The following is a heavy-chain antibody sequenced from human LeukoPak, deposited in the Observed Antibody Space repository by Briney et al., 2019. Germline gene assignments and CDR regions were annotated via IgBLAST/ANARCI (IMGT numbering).Heavy chain of an antibody. D-gene: IGHD3-10*01. CDR2: IIPNTGDT. CDR3: ARSRNYYRVYFDN. CDR1: GYTFSSFY. J-gene: IGHJ4*02. V-gene: IGHV1-46*01. Sequence: GASVKVSCKASGYTFSSFYLHWVRQAPGQGLEWMGIIIPNTGDTTYAPKFQDRLIMTRDRSTSTVYMELHSLRSEDTAVYYCARSRNYYRVYFDNWGQGTLVPVSS.